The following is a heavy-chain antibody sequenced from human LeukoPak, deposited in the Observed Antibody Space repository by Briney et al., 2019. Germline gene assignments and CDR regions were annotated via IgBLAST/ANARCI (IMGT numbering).Heavy chain of an antibody. CDR1: GFTFSSYA. Sequence: GRSLRLSCAASGFTFSSYAMHWVRQAPGKGLEWVAVISYDGSNKYYADSVEGRFTISRDNSKNTLYLQMNSLRAEDTAVYYCAREGRGTDGNGPFDYWGQGTLVTVSS. D-gene: IGHD4-23*01. CDR2: ISYDGSNK. V-gene: IGHV3-30-3*01. CDR3: AREGRGTDGNGPFDY. J-gene: IGHJ4*02.